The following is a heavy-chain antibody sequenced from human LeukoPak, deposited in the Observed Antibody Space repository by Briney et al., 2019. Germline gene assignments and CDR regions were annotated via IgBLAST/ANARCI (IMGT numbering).Heavy chain of an antibody. CDR3: TRSRRDGNDY. Sequence: PGGSLRLSCAASGFTFSSSWMSWVRQAPGKGLEWVANINEDGSAKYYVDSVKGRFTISRDNAKRSLDLQVNSLRAEETAVYYCTRSRRDGNDYWGQGTLVTVSS. J-gene: IGHJ4*02. V-gene: IGHV3-7*01. D-gene: IGHD5-24*01. CDR1: GFTFSSSW. CDR2: INEDGSAK.